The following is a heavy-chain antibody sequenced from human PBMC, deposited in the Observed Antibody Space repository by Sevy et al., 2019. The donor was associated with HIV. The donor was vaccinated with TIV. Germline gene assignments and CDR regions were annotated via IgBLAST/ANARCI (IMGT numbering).Heavy chain of an antibody. D-gene: IGHD3-16*01. CDR1: GYTFTSYG. CDR2: ISAYNGNT. V-gene: IGHV1-18*01. J-gene: IGHJ5*02. CDR3: ARVGGGVTTEGPWSDP. Sequence: ASVKVSCKASGYTFTSYGISWVRQAPGQGLEWMGWISAYNGNTNYAQKLQGRVTMTTDTSTSTAYMELRSLRSDDTAVYYCARVGGGVTTEGPWSDPWGQGTLVTVSS.